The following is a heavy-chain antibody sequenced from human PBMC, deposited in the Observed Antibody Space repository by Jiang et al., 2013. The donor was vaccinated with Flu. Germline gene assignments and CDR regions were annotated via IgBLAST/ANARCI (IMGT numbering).Heavy chain of an antibody. CDR2: IYYSGTS. CDR3: ARHLSIFGAANYNWFDP. Sequence: GLVKPSETLSLTCTVSDGSISNSNYYWGWIRQPPGKGLEWVGSIYYSGTSYYNPSLKSRVTISVDTSKNQFSLNLNSVTAADTAVYFCARHLSIFGAANYNWFDPWGQGILVTVSS. V-gene: IGHV4-39*01. J-gene: IGHJ5*02. D-gene: IGHD3-3*01. CDR1: DGSISNSNYY.